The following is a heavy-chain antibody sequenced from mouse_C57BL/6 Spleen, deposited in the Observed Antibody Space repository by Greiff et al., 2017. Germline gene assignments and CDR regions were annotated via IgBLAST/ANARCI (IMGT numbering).Heavy chain of an antibody. CDR2: IHPNSGST. CDR1: GYTFTSYW. V-gene: IGHV1-64*01. Sequence: QVQLQQPGAELVKPGASEKLSCKASGYTFTSYWMHWVKQRPGQGLEWIGMIHPNSGSTNYNEKFKSKATLTVDKSSSTAYMQLSSLTSEDSAVYYCARPLYYGHYYAMDYWGQGTSVTVSS. J-gene: IGHJ4*01. CDR3: ARPLYYGHYYAMDY. D-gene: IGHD2-1*01.